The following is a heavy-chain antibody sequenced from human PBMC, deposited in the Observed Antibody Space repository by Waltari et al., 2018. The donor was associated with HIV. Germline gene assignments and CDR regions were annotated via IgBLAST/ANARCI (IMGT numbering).Heavy chain of an antibody. V-gene: IGHV3-30*18. J-gene: IGHJ4*02. CDR3: AKNPLSGEGYFDY. Sequence: QVQLVESGGGVVQPGRSLRRSCAASGFPFSSCAMHWVRQAPGKGLEWVAVIWYDGSNTYYADSVKGRFTISRDNSKNTLYLQMSSLRAEDTAMYYCAKNPLSGEGYFDYWGQGTLVTVSS. CDR1: GFPFSSCA. CDR2: IWYDGSNT. D-gene: IGHD2-15*01.